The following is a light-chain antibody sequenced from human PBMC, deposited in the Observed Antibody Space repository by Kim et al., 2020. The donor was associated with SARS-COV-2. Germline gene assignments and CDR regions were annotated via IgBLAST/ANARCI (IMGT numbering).Light chain of an antibody. CDR2: QDS. J-gene: IGLJ1*01. Sequence: ASPGQTASITSSGDKLGDKYACWYQQKPGQSPVLVIYQDSKRPSGIPERFSGSNAGNTATLTISGTQAMDEADYYCQAWDSSTEVFGTGTKVTVL. CDR1: KLGDKY. V-gene: IGLV3-1*01. CDR3: QAWDSSTEV.